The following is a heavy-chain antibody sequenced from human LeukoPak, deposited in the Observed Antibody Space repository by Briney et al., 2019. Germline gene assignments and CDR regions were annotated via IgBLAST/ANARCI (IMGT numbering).Heavy chain of an antibody. CDR3: ARVACGGDCYPYYSDY. CDR1: GGTFSSYA. D-gene: IGHD2-21*02. Sequence: SVKVSCKASGGTFSSYAISWVRQAPGQGLEWMGGIIPIFGTANYAQKFQGRVTITTDESTSTAYMELSGLRSEDTAVYYCARVACGGDCYPYYSDYWGQGTLVTVSS. J-gene: IGHJ4*02. V-gene: IGHV1-69*05. CDR2: IIPIFGTA.